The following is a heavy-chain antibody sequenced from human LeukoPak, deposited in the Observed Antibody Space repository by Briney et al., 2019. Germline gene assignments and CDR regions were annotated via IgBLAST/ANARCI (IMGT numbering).Heavy chain of an antibody. Sequence: ASVKVSCKASGYTSTGYYMHWVRQAPGQGLEWMGWINPNSGGTNYAQKFQGRVTMTRDTSISTAYMELSRLRSDDTAVYYCARGKIVVVPAAITEEYDYWGQGTLVTVSS. J-gene: IGHJ4*02. CDR1: GYTSTGYY. CDR3: ARGKIVVVPAAITEEYDY. V-gene: IGHV1-2*02. D-gene: IGHD2-2*01. CDR2: INPNSGGT.